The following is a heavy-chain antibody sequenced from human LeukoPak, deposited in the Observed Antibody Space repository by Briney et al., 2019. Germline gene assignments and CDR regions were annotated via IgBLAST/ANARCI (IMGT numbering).Heavy chain of an antibody. Sequence: GGSLRLSCAASGVTFSSYAMHWVRQAPGKGLEWVAVISYDGSNEYYADSVKGRFTISRDNSKNTLYLQMNSLRAEDTAVYYCAKSGGYLIDYWGQGTLVTVSS. J-gene: IGHJ4*02. D-gene: IGHD2-15*01. CDR3: AKSGGYLIDY. CDR1: GVTFSSYA. CDR2: ISYDGSNE. V-gene: IGHV3-30-3*02.